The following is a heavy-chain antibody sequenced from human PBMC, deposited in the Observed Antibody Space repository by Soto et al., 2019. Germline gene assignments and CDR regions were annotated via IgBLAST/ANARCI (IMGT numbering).Heavy chain of an antibody. V-gene: IGHV3-33*01. CDR1: GLTFSSYG. D-gene: IGHD6-19*01. CDR3: ARGPTYSSGWYYFDF. CDR2: IWYDGSNK. J-gene: IGHJ4*02. Sequence: QVQLVESGGGVVQPGRSLRLSCAASGLTFSSYGMHWVRQAPGKGLEWVAVIWYDGSNKYYADSVKGRFTISRDNSKNTLYLQMNSLRAEDTAVYYCARGPTYSSGWYYFDFWGQGTLVTVSS.